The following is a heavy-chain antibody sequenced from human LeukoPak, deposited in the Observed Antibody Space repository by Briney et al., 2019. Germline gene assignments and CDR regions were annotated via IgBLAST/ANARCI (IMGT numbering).Heavy chain of an antibody. V-gene: IGHV3-48*01. D-gene: IGHD6-13*01. Sequence: PGGSLRLSCAASGFTLSNYTMNWVRQAPGKGLEWVSYIGRSGSAIYYADSVKGRFTISRDNSKNTLYLQMNSLRAEDTAVYYCARDQQLVRWFVYYYGMDVWGQGTTVTVSS. CDR1: GFTLSNYT. J-gene: IGHJ6*02. CDR3: ARDQQLVRWFVYYYGMDV. CDR2: IGRSGSAI.